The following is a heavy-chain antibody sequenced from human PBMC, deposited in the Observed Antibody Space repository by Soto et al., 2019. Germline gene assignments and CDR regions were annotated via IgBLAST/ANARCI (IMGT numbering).Heavy chain of an antibody. CDR1: GFTFSSYD. V-gene: IGHV3-30-3*01. Sequence: QVQLVESGGGVVQPGRSLRLSCADSGFTFSSYDMHWVRQAQGKGLEWGAVISYDGINKNYADSVKGRFTISRDNSKNTLFLQMNSLRAEDTAVYYCARDPPREQQLNWYFALWGRGTLVTVSS. D-gene: IGHD6-13*01. CDR3: ARDPPREQQLNWYFAL. J-gene: IGHJ2*01. CDR2: ISYDGINK.